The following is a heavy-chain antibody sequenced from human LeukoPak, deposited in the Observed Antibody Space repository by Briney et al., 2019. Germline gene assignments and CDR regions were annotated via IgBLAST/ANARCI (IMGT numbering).Heavy chain of an antibody. CDR2: IYYSGST. CDR3: AGGLYSYVGDWFDP. V-gene: IGHV4-30-4*08. Sequence: PSQTLSLTCTVSGGSISSGDYYWSWIRQPPGKGLEWIGYIYYSGSTYYNPPLKSRVTISVDTSKNQFSLKLSSVTAADTAVYYCAGGLYSYVGDWFDPWGQGTLVTVSS. J-gene: IGHJ5*02. CDR1: GGSISSGDYY. D-gene: IGHD5-18*01.